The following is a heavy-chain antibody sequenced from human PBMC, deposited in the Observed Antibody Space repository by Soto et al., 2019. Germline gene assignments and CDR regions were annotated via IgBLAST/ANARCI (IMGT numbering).Heavy chain of an antibody. CDR2: IRVGGDST. CDR1: GFTFSSYA. CDR3: AKNYYFDQ. Sequence: EVQLLDSGGGLVQPGGSLRPSCAASGFTFSSYAMSWVRQAPGKGLEWVSSIRVGGDSTYYADSVKGRFTFSRDNSKNTLHLQMNSLSAEDTAVYYCAKNYYFDQWGQGTLVTVSS. V-gene: IGHV3-23*01. J-gene: IGHJ4*02. D-gene: IGHD3-10*01.